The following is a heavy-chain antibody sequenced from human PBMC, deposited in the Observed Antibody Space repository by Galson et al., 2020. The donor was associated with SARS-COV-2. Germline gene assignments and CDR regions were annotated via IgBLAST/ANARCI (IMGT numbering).Heavy chain of an antibody. D-gene: IGHD6-13*01. Sequence: GESLKISCKASGYTFTGYYMHWVRQAPGQGLEWMGWINPNSGGTNYAQKFQGRVTMTRDTSISTAYMELSRLRSDDTAVYYCARAGIAAAGYRYYYYGMDVWGQGTTVTVSS. CDR3: ARAGIAAAGYRYYYYGMDV. CDR1: GYTFTGYY. V-gene: IGHV1-2*02. CDR2: INPNSGGT. J-gene: IGHJ6*02.